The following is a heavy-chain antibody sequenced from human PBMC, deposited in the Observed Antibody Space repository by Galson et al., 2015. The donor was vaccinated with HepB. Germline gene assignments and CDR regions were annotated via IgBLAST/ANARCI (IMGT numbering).Heavy chain of an antibody. CDR1: GYTLTELS. CDR2: FDPEGGET. CDR3: ATQYGSGGYFDY. Sequence: SVKVSCKVSGYTLTELSMHWVRQAPGKGLEWMGGFDPEGGETIYAQKFQGRVTMTEDTSTDTAYMELSSLRSEDTAVYYCATQYGSGGYFDYWGQGTLVTVSS. V-gene: IGHV1-24*01. D-gene: IGHD3-10*01. J-gene: IGHJ4*02.